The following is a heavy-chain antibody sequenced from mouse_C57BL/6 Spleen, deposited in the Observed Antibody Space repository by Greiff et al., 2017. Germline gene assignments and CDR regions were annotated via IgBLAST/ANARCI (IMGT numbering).Heavy chain of an antibody. J-gene: IGHJ1*03. CDR2: IDPSDSYT. CDR1: GYTFTSYW. D-gene: IGHD1-1*01. CDR3: ARKDYYGSSLWYFDV. V-gene: IGHV1-50*01. Sequence: VKLQQPGAELVKPGASVKLSCKASGYTFTSYWMQWVKQRPGQGLEWIGEIDPSDSYTNSNQKFKGKATLTVDTSSSTAYMQRSSLTSEDSAVYYCARKDYYGSSLWYFDVWGTGTTVTVSS.